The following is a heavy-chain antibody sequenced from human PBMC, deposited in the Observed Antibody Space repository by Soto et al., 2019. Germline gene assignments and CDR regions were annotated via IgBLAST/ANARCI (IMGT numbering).Heavy chain of an antibody. Sequence: EVQLVESGGGLVQPGASLRLSCAASGFTFDYYWMHWVRQAPGKGLVWVSRIHSDGTSTTYADSGKGRFTISRDNAKNTLSLQMNSLRAEDTAVYYCARGDRGAFELWGQGTVVTVSS. V-gene: IGHV3-74*01. CDR1: GFTFDYYW. J-gene: IGHJ3*01. CDR3: ARGDRGAFEL. D-gene: IGHD1-26*01. CDR2: IHSDGTST.